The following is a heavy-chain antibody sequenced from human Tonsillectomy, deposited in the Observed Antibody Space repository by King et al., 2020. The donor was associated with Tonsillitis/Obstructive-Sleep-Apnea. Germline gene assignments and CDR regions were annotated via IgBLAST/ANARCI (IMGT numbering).Heavy chain of an antibody. CDR2: IYPADSDA. Sequence: VQLVESGAEVKKPGESLKISCEGSGYSFTNYWIGWVRQMPGKGLECMGIIYPADSDARYSPSFQGQATISADKSINTAYLQWNSLKASDTAMYYWARQCGITGTMWYFDLWGRGTRVTVPS. D-gene: IGHD1-7*01. CDR3: ARQCGITGTMWYFDL. J-gene: IGHJ2*01. CDR1: GYSFTNYW. V-gene: IGHV5-51*01.